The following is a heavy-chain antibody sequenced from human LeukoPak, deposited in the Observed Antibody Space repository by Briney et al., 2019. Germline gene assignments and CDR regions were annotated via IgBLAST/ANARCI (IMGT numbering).Heavy chain of an antibody. CDR3: ASRAYYYGSGSYSPRNYFDY. Sequence: GGSLRLSCAASGFTFSSYGMHWVRQAPGKGLEWVAVIWYDGSNKYYADSVKARFTISRDNSKNTLYLQMNSLRAEDTAVYYCASRAYYYGSGSYSPRNYFDYWGQGTLVTVSS. CDR1: GFTFSSYG. D-gene: IGHD3-10*01. J-gene: IGHJ4*02. CDR2: IWYDGSNK. V-gene: IGHV3-30*02.